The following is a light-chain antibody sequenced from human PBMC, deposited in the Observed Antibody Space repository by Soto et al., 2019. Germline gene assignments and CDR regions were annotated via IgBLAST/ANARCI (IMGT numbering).Light chain of an antibody. CDR3: QHYKMYSPWT. Sequence: DIQMTQSPSSLSASVGDEVPITCRASHTIMTYLNWYQLKPGKPPRLLIYDVSSLQSGVPSRFSGSGSGTEFTLTISSLQPDDFATYYCQHYKMYSPWTFGQGTKVDIK. CDR2: DVS. V-gene: IGKV1-5*01. J-gene: IGKJ1*01. CDR1: HTIMTY.